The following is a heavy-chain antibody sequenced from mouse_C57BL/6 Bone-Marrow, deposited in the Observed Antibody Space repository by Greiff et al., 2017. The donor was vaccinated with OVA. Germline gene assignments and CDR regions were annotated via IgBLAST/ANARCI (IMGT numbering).Heavy chain of an antibody. CDR2: IDPYDSET. D-gene: IGHD2-1*01. CDR1: GYTFTSYW. CDR3: ARAVIYYGNYAWFAY. V-gene: IGHV1-52*01. Sequence: VQLQQPGAELVRPGSSVKLSCKASGYTFTSYWMHWVKQRPIQGLEWIGNIDPYDSETHYNQKFKDKATLTVDKSSSTAYMQLSSLTSEDSAVYYCARAVIYYGNYAWFAYWGQGTLVTVSA. J-gene: IGHJ3*01.